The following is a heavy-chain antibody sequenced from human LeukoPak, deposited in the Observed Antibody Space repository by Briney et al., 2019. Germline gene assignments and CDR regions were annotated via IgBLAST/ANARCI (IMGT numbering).Heavy chain of an antibody. CDR3: ARHLEGGLGYYYYYYGMDV. V-gene: IGHV4-59*08. J-gene: IGHJ6*02. CDR2: IYYSGST. CDR1: GGSISSYY. Sequence: SETLSLTCTVSGGSISSYYWSWIRQPPGKGLEWIGYIYYSGSTNYNPSLKSRVTISVDTSKNQFSLKLSSVTAADTAVYYCARHLEGGLGYYYYYYGMDVWGQGTTVTVSS. D-gene: IGHD6-19*01.